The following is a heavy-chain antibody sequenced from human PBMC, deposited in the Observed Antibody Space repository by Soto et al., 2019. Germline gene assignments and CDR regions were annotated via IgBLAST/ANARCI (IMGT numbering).Heavy chain of an antibody. D-gene: IGHD1-7*01. CDR3: ARERTVTTSNSFDP. V-gene: IGHV1-8*01. Sequence: QVQLVQSGAEVKKPGASVKVSCKASGYTFTSYDINWVRQATGHGLEWMGRMNPNSGNTVYAQKFHGRVTMTRDTSISTAYMELSSMRSEDTAVYYCARERTVTTSNSFDPWGQGTLVTVSS. CDR2: MNPNSGNT. CDR1: GYTFTSYD. J-gene: IGHJ5*02.